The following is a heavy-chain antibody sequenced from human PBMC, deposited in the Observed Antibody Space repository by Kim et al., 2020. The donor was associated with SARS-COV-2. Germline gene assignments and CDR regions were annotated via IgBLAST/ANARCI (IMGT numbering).Heavy chain of an antibody. V-gene: IGHV4-39*02. D-gene: IGHD3-3*01. Sequence: SETLSLTCTVSGGSISSSSYYWGWIRQPPGKGLEWIGSIYHSGSTYYNPFLKSRVTISVDTSKNQFSLKLSSVTAADTAVYYCARDLDAYSDFWSGRHQISSYYFDYWGQGTLVTVSS. CDR1: GGSISSSSYY. CDR2: IYHSGST. CDR3: ARDLDAYSDFWSGRHQISSYYFDY. J-gene: IGHJ4*02.